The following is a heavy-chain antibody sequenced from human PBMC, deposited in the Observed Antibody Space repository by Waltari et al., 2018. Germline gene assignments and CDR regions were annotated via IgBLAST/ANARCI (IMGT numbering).Heavy chain of an antibody. D-gene: IGHD2-15*01. Sequence: EVQLVESGGGLVQPGGSLRLPCAASGFTFSSYSRNWFRQAPGKGLEWVSYISSSSSTIYYADSVKGRFTISRDNAKNSLYLQMNSLRAEDTAVYYCARDLEDIVVVVAALGYWGQGTLVTVSS. CDR1: GFTFSSYS. V-gene: IGHV3-48*04. J-gene: IGHJ4*02. CDR3: ARDLEDIVVVVAALGY. CDR2: ISSSSSTI.